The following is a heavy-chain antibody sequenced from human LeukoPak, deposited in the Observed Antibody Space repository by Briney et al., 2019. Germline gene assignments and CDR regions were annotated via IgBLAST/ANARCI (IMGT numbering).Heavy chain of an antibody. CDR1: GYTFTSYG. CDR3: ARGYCSGGSCSVFDAFDI. D-gene: IGHD2-15*01. CDR2: IIPIFGTA. J-gene: IGHJ3*02. V-gene: IGHV1-69*13. Sequence: SVKVSCKASGYTFTSYGISWVRQAPGQGLEWMGGIIPIFGTANYAQKFQGRVTITADESTSTAYMELSSLRSEDTAVYYCARGYCSGGSCSVFDAFDIWGQGTMVTVSS.